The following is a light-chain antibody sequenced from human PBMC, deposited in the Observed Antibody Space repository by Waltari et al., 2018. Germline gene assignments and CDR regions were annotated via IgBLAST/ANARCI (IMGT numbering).Light chain of an antibody. J-gene: IGKJ3*01. CDR1: QSISSY. CDR3: QQSYSSPFT. CDR2: SAS. V-gene: IGKV1-39*01. Sequence: DIQLPQSPSSLSASVGDRVTITCRASQSISSYLNWYQQKPGKAPKFLIYSASSLQSGVPSRFSGSRSGTDFTLTISSLQPKDFAIYYCQQSYSSPFTFGPGTKVDIK.